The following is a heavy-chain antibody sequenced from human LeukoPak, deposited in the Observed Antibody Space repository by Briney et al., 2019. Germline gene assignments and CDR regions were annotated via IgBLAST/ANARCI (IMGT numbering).Heavy chain of an antibody. J-gene: IGHJ4*02. CDR3: ARECSGGDCYSRTFDY. CDR1: GYTFTGYY. CDR2: INPNSGGT. V-gene: IGHV1-2*02. Sequence: GASVKVSCKASGYTFTGYYIHWVRQAPGQGLEWMGWINPNSGGTNYAQKFQGRVTLTRDTSITTAYMELSSLRFDDTAVYYCARECSGGDCYSRTFDYWGQGTLVTVSS. D-gene: IGHD2-15*01.